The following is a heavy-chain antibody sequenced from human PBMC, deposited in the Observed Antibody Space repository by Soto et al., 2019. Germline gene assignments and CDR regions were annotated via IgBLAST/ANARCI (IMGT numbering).Heavy chain of an antibody. CDR2: IYYDGSNK. D-gene: IGHD2-2*01. CDR3: ARDFPDRIGAAAHCFDP. CDR1: GFTCGSFG. Sequence: GGSLRLSCAASGFTCGSFGMHWVRQAPGKGLEWVAVIYYDGSNKYYAESVKGRFTISRDNSKNMLFLQMNSLRAEDTAVYYCARDFPDRIGAAAHCFDPRGQGTLVTVSS. V-gene: IGHV3-33*01. J-gene: IGHJ5*02.